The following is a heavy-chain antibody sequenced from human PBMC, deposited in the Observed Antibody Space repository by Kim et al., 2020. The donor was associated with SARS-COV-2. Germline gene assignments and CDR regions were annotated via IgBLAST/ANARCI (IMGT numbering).Heavy chain of an antibody. CDR3: ARVATTGVDY. Sequence: GESLKISCKGSGYSFTGYWISWVRQMPGKGLEWMGRIDPSDSYTNYSPSFQGHVTFSADKSSNTAYLQWGSLKASDTAMYYCARVATTGVDYWGQGTLVTVSS. CDR2: IDPSDSYT. V-gene: IGHV5-10-1*01. D-gene: IGHD5-12*01. J-gene: IGHJ4*02. CDR1: GYSFTGYW.